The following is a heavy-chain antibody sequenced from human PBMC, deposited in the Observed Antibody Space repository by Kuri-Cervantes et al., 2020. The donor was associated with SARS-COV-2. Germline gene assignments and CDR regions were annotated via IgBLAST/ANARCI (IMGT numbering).Heavy chain of an antibody. CDR3: ASDHIAVAGTGDY. CDR2: IYYSGST. J-gene: IGHJ4*02. D-gene: IGHD6-19*01. CDR1: GGSISSGDYY. V-gene: IGHV4-30-4*08. Sequence: LRLSCTVSGGSISSGDYYWSWIRQPPGKSLEWIGYIYYSGSTYYNPSLKSRVTISVDTSKNQFSLKLSSVTAADTAVYYCASDHIAVAGTGDYWGQGTLVTVSS.